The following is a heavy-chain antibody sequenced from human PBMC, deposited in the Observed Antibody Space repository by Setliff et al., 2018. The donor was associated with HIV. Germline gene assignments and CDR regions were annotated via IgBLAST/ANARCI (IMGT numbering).Heavy chain of an antibody. D-gene: IGHD2-21*02. CDR3: VTSAENTVVTYFDN. Sequence: GGSLRLSCAASGFTFSDYYMNWIRQAPGRGLEWISYIGVGVNTIYYVDSVKGRFTISRDNAKNSLYLQMSGLRDDDTAIYYCVTSAENTVVTYFDNWGQGTLVTVSS. CDR2: IGVGVNTI. CDR1: GFTFSDYY. J-gene: IGHJ4*02. V-gene: IGHV3-11*01.